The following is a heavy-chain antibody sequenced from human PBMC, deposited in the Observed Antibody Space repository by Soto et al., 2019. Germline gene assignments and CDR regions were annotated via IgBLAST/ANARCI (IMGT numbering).Heavy chain of an antibody. CDR2: IIPIFGTA. CDR1: GGTFSSYA. Sequence: SVKVSCKASGGTFSSYAISWVRQAPGQGLEWMGGIIPIFGTANYAQKFQGRVTITADESTSTAYMELSSLRSEDTAVYYCARDNPNYYYDRSLGYWGQGTLVTVSS. CDR3: ARDNPNYYYDRSLGY. D-gene: IGHD3-22*01. J-gene: IGHJ4*02. V-gene: IGHV1-69*13.